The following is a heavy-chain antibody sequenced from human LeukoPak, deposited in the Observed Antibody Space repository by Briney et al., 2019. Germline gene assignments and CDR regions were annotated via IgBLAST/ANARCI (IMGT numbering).Heavy chain of an antibody. J-gene: IGHJ4*02. D-gene: IGHD3-16*02. V-gene: IGHV3-23*01. Sequence: GGSLRLSCAASGFTFSSYAMSWVRQAPGKGLEWVSAISGSGGSTYYADSVKGRFTISRDNSKNTLYLQMNSLRAEDTAVYYCARLRLGELSLLSYYFDYWGQGTLVTVSS. CDR3: ARLRLGELSLLSYYFDY. CDR2: ISGSGGST. CDR1: GFTFSSYA.